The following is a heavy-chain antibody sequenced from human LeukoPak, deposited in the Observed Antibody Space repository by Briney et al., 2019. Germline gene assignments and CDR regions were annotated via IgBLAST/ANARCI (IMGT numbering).Heavy chain of an antibody. J-gene: IGHJ4*02. CDR3: ARTSRRSEMATSNFDY. CDR2: IYYSGST. Sequence: SETLSLTCTVSGGSISSSSYYWGWIRQPPGKGLEWIGSIYYSGSTYYNPSLKSRVTISVDTSKNQFSLKLSSVTAADTAVYYCARTSRRSEMATSNFDYWGQGTLVTVSS. CDR1: GGSISSSSYY. D-gene: IGHD5-24*01. V-gene: IGHV4-39*07.